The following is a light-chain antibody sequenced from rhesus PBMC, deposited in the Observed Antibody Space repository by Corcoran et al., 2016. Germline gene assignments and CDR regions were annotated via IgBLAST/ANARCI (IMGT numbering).Light chain of an antibody. CDR1: QSVSSY. Sequence: EIVMTQSPATLVLSPGERAILSCRASQSVSSYLAWYQQKPGQAPRLLINGASSRATGIPDRFSGSGSGTEFPLTISSLEPEDVGVYFCLQSSNWCSFGQGTKVEIK. J-gene: IGKJ2*01. CDR2: GAS. V-gene: IGKV3-24*04. CDR3: LQSSNWCS.